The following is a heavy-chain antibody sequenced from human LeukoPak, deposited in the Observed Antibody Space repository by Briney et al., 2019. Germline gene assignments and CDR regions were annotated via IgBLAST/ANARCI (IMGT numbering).Heavy chain of an antibody. J-gene: IGHJ4*02. V-gene: IGHV3-7*01. D-gene: IGHD2-15*01. CDR1: GFTFSSYA. CDR3: ASRGRGCSGGSCHRNYFDY. Sequence: GGSLRLSCAASGFTFSSYATSWVRQAPGKGLEWVANIKQDGSEKYYVDSVKGRFTISRDNAKNSLYLQMNSLRAEDTAVYYCASRGRGCSGGSCHRNYFDYWGQGTLVTVSS. CDR2: IKQDGSEK.